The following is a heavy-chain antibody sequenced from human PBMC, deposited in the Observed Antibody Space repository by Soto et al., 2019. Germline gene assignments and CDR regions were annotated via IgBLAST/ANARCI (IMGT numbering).Heavy chain of an antibody. CDR3: AKGGYDSSGHSLYNFDS. Sequence: WSSLGLSCAASGLTLSSCAMRWVRQAPGKVLEWVSTISGGGGNTYYADSLKGRFTISRDNSKSTLYLQMNSLRAEDTAVYYCAKGGYDSSGHSLYNFDSWGQGTLVTVTS. D-gene: IGHD3-22*01. CDR2: ISGGGGNT. J-gene: IGHJ4*02. CDR1: GLTLSSCA. V-gene: IGHV3-23*01.